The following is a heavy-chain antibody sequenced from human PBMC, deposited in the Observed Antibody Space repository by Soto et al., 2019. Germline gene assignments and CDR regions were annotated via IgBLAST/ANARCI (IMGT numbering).Heavy chain of an antibody. CDR2: INAGNGNT. V-gene: IGHV1-3*01. CDR3: ARSRVDWNYEDNWFDP. CDR1: GYTFTSYA. Sequence: QVQLVQSGAEVKKPGASVKVSCKASGYTFTSYAMHWVRQAPGQRLEWMGWINAGNGNTKYSQKFQGRVTIARDTSASTAYMELSSLRSEDTAVYYSARSRVDWNYEDNWFDPWGQGTLVTVSS. J-gene: IGHJ5*02. D-gene: IGHD1-7*01.